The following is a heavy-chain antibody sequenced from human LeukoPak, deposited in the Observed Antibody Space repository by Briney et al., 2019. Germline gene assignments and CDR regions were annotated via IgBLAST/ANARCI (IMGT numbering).Heavy chain of an antibody. CDR3: ARDRPGEDAFVI. CDR2: IYYSGST. J-gene: IGHJ3*02. CDR1: GGSISSGGYY. Sequence: PSQTLSLTCTVSGGSISSGGYYWSWIRQHPGTGLEWIGYIYYSGSTYYNPSLKSRVTISVDTSKNQFSLKLSSVTAADTAVYYCARDRPGEDAFVIWGQGTMVTVSS. V-gene: IGHV4-31*03.